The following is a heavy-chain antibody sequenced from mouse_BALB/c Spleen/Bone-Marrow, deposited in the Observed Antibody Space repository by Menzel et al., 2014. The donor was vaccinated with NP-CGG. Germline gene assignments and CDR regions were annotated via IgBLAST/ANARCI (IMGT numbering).Heavy chain of an antibody. V-gene: IGHV1-18*01. CDR1: GYTFTDYT. CDR2: INPNIGGT. D-gene: IGHD2-14*01. CDR3: TRSRYGDY. J-gene: IGHJ2*01. Sequence: VQLKQSGPELVKPGASVKISCKPSGYTFTDYTIHWVRQSHGKSLEWIGHINPNIGGTTYNQKFKGKATLTLDKSSTTAYMELRSLTSEDSAVYYCTRSRYGDYWGQGTTLTVSS.